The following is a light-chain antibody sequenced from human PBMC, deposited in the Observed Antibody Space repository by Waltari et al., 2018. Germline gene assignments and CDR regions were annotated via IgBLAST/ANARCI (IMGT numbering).Light chain of an antibody. CDR3: VLYMGSGISV. V-gene: IGLV8-61*01. CDR2: STN. J-gene: IGLJ3*02. Sequence: QTVVTQEPSFSVSPGGTVTLTCGLSSGSVSTSYFPSWYQQTPGQAPRTLIYSTNTRSSGVPVRLSGSILGNKAALTITGAQAEDESDYYCVLYMGSGISVFGGGTKLTVL. CDR1: SGSVSTSYF.